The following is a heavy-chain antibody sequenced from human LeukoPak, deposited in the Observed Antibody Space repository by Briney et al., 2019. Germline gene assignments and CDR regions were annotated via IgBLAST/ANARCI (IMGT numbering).Heavy chain of an antibody. V-gene: IGHV4-59*08. CDR3: ARGIAVAARYAFDI. Sequence: PSETLSLTCTVSGGSISSYYWSWIRQPPGKGLEWIGYIYYSGSTNYNPSLKSRVTISVDTSKNQFSLKLSSVTAADTAVYYCARGIAVAARYAFDIWGQGTMVTVSS. J-gene: IGHJ3*02. CDR1: GGSISSYY. D-gene: IGHD6-19*01. CDR2: IYYSGST.